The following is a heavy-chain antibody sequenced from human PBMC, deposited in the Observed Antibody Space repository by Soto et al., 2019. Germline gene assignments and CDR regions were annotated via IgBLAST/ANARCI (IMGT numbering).Heavy chain of an antibody. V-gene: IGHV1-69*01. CDR2: IIPIFGTA. CDR1: GGTFSSYA. Sequence: QVQLVQSGAEVKKPGSSVKVSCKASGGTFSSYAISWVRQAPGQGLEWMGGIIPIFGTANYAQKFQGRVTITADESTSTAYMELSSLRSEDTAVYYCAKVREVAAIWADAVDIWGQGTMVTVSS. CDR3: AKVREVAAIWADAVDI. J-gene: IGHJ3*02. D-gene: IGHD5-12*01.